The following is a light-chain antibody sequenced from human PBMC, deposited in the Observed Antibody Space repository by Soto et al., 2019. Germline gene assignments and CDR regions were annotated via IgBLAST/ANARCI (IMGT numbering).Light chain of an antibody. J-gene: IGKJ4*01. CDR1: QNISNF. V-gene: IGKV1-33*01. CDR2: DAS. Sequence: DIQMTQSPSSLSASIGDRVTITCQASQNISNFLNWYQHKLGKAPNLLIYDASNLEAKVPSRFSGSGSGTKFTFTISSLQPEDIGTYFCHQYDDLPRTFGGGTKVES. CDR3: HQYDDLPRT.